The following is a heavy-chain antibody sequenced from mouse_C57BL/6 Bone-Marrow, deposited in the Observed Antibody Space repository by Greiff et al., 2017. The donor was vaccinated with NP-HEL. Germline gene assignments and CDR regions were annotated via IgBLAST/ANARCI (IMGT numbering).Heavy chain of an antibody. CDR2: ISSGGSYT. Sequence: EVKLMESGGDLVKPGGSLKLSCAASGFTFSSYGMSWVRQTPDKRLEWVATISSGGSYTYYPDSVKGRFTISRDNAKNTLYLQMSSLKSEDTAMYYCARSYYSNRDYWGQGTTLTVSS. CDR3: ARSYYSNRDY. D-gene: IGHD2-5*01. V-gene: IGHV5-6*01. J-gene: IGHJ2*01. CDR1: GFTFSSYG.